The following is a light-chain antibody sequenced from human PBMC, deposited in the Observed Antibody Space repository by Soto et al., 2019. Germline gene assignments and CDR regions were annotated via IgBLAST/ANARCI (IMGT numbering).Light chain of an antibody. CDR2: GAS. J-gene: IGKJ1*01. V-gene: IGKV3-20*01. CDR1: QSVSSSY. CDR3: QQYGSSPTWT. Sequence: EIVLTQSPGTLSLSPGERATLSRRASQSVSSSYLAWYQQKPGQAPRLIIYGASSRANGIPDRFSGSESGTDFTLTISRLEPEDFALYYCQQYGSSPTWTFGQGTKVDIK.